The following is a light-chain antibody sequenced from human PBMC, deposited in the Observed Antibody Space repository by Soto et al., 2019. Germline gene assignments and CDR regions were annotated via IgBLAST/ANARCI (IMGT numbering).Light chain of an antibody. CDR1: SSDVGGYNY. Sequence: QSALIQPASVSGSPGQSITISCTGTSSDVGGYNYVSWYQQHPGKAPKLMIYDVSNRPSGVSNRFSGSKSGNTASLTISGLQAEDEADYYCSSYTRSSTYVFGTGTKLTVL. CDR3: SSYTRSSTYV. CDR2: DVS. J-gene: IGLJ1*01. V-gene: IGLV2-14*01.